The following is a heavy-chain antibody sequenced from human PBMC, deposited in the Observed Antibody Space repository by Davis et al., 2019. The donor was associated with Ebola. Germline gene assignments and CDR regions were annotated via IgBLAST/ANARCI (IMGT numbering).Heavy chain of an antibody. CDR1: GFTFTIYA. CDR3: MKVRYYSTWRGGFDS. V-gene: IGHV3-23*01. D-gene: IGHD2-2*01. CDR2: ISGSGGGT. J-gene: IGHJ4*02. Sequence: GGSLRLSCAASGFTFTIYAMSWVRKAPGKGLEWVSAISGSGGGTYYADSVKGRVTLSRDNSKNTLYLQMNSLRAEDTAVYYCMKVRYYSTWRGGFDSWGQGALVTVSS.